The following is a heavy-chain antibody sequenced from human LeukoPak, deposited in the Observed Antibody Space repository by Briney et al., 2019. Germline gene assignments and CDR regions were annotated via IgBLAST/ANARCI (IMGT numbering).Heavy chain of an antibody. CDR2: IYYSGST. V-gene: IGHV4-59*12. CDR3: ARVAAYYDILTGYYGGNWFDP. Sequence: SETLSLTCTVSGGSISSYYWSWIRQPPGKGLEWIGYIYYSGSTNYNLSLKSRVTISVDTSKNQFSLKLSSVTAADTAVYYCARVAAYYDILTGYYGGNWFDPWGQGTLVTVSS. D-gene: IGHD3-9*01. J-gene: IGHJ5*02. CDR1: GGSISSYY.